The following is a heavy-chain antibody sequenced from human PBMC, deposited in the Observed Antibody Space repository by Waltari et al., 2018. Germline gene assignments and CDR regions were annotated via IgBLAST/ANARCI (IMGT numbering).Heavy chain of an antibody. CDR3: ARRQWIQLWLTFDY. J-gene: IGHJ4*02. CDR1: GGSISSSSYY. CDR2: IYYSGST. D-gene: IGHD5-18*01. V-gene: IGHV4-39*01. Sequence: HLQLQESGPGLVKPSETLSLTCTVSGGSISSSSYYWGWIRQPPGKGLEWIGSIYYSGSTYDNPSLKSRVTISVDTSKNQFSLKLSSVTAADTAVYYCARRQWIQLWLTFDYWGQGTLVTVSS.